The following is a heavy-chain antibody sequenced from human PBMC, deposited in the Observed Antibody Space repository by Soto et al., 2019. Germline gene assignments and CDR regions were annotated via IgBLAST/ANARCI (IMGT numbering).Heavy chain of an antibody. J-gene: IGHJ6*02. D-gene: IGHD6-13*01. V-gene: IGHV5-51*01. CDR1: GYSLSSYW. Sequence: PGESLKISCKGSGYSLSSYWSGWVRQMTGKGLEWMGIIYPGDSDTRYSPSFQGQVTISADKSISTAYLQWSSLKASDTAMYYCARASAAGKYYYGMDVWGQGTTVTVSS. CDR3: ARASAAGKYYYGMDV. CDR2: IYPGDSDT.